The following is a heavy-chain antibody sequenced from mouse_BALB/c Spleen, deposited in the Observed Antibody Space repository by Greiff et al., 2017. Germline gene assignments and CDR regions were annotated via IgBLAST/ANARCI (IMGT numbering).Heavy chain of an antibody. CDR3: AREGDYDDGAWFAY. CDR1: GFTFSSYA. V-gene: IGHV5-9-3*01. D-gene: IGHD2-4*01. CDR2: ISSGGSYT. Sequence: DVHLVESGGGLVKPGGSLKLSCAASGFTFSSYAMSWVRQTPEKRLEWVATISSGGSYTYYPDSVKGRFTISRDNAKNTLYLQMSSLRSEDTAMYYCAREGDYDDGAWFAYWGQGTLVTVSA. J-gene: IGHJ3*01.